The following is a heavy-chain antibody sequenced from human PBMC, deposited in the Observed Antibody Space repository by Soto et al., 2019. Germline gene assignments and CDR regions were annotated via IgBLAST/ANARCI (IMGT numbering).Heavy chain of an antibody. V-gene: IGHV3-66*01. Sequence: EVQLVESGGGLVQPGGSLRLSCAASGFTVSSNYMSWVRQAPGKGLEWVSVIYSGGSTYYADSVKGRFTISRDNSKNTLYLRMNSLCAQDTAVYYCAREYWNYYYYYMGVWGKGTTVTVSS. CDR1: GFTVSSNY. J-gene: IGHJ6*03. CDR3: AREYWNYYYYYMGV. CDR2: IYSGGST. D-gene: IGHD2-8*02.